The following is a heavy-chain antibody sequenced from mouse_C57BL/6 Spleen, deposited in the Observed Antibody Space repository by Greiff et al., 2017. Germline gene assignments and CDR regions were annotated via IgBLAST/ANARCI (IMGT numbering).Heavy chain of an antibody. CDR3: ARDYYYGSSSAWFAY. Sequence: QVQLQQSGPEVVKPGASVKLSCKASGYTFTSYDINWVKQRPGQGLEWIGWIYPRDGSTKYNEKFKGKATLTVDTSSSTAYMELHSLTSEDSAVYFCARDYYYGSSSAWFAYWGQGTLVTVSA. J-gene: IGHJ3*01. D-gene: IGHD1-1*01. CDR1: GYTFTSYD. CDR2: IYPRDGST. V-gene: IGHV1-85*01.